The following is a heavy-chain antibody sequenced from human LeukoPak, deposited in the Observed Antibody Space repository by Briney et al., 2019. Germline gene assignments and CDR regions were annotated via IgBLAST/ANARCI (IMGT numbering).Heavy chain of an antibody. D-gene: IGHD1-1*01. J-gene: IGHJ4*02. CDR2: VSSSSSYI. CDR1: GFTFSSYG. Sequence: GGSLRLSCAASGFTFSSYGMNWVRQAPGKGLEWVSSVSSSSSYIYYADSVKGRFTISRDNAKNSLSLQMNSLRPEDTAVYYCARGAAEAGTFDSWGQGTLVTVSS. V-gene: IGHV3-21*01. CDR3: ARGAAEAGTFDS.